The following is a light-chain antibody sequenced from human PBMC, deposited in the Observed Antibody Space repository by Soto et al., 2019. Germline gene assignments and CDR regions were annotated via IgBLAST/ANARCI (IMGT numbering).Light chain of an antibody. CDR3: SSYAGSNNLV. J-gene: IGLJ2*01. V-gene: IGLV2-8*01. CDR2: EVS. CDR1: SSAVGGYNY. Sequence: QSALTQPPSASGSPGQSVTISCTGTSSAVGGYNYVSWYQQHPGKAPKLMMYEVSKRPSGVPDRFSGSKSGNTASLTVSGLQAEDEADYYCSSYAGSNNLVFGGGTKLTVL.